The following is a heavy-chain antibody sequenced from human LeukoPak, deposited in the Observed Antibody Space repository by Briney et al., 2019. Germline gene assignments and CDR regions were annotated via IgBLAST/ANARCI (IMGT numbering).Heavy chain of an antibody. J-gene: IGHJ4*02. CDR1: GGSISSSSYY. Sequence: SETLSLTCTVSGGSISSSSYYWGWIRQPPGKGLEWIGSIYYSGSTYYNPSLKSRVTISVDTSKNQFSLKLSSVTAADMAVYYCARAQYYDFWSGTYYFDYWGQGTLVTVSS. D-gene: IGHD3-3*01. CDR2: IYYSGST. CDR3: ARAQYYDFWSGTYYFDY. V-gene: IGHV4-39*07.